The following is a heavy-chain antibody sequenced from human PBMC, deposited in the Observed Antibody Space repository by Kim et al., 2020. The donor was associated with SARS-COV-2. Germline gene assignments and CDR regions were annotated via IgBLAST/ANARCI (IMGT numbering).Heavy chain of an antibody. CDR1: GYTFTSYA. Sequence: ASVKVSCKASGYTFTSYAMHWVRQAPGQRLEWMGWINAGNGNTKYSQKFQGRVTITRDTSASTAYMELSSLRSEDTAVYYCARWGNGYDSYYFDYWGQGTLVTVSS. V-gene: IGHV1-3*01. D-gene: IGHD5-12*01. CDR2: INAGNGNT. J-gene: IGHJ4*02. CDR3: ARWGNGYDSYYFDY.